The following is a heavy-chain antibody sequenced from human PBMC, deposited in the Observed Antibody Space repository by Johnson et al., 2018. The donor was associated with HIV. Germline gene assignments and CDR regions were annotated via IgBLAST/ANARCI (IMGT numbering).Heavy chain of an antibody. D-gene: IGHD2-21*01. Sequence: EMQLVESGGGFLQPGGSLRLSCVASRFTVSHNFMSWARQAPGKGLAWVSVIYSGGRTYYTDSVKGRFTISRDTAKNTLYLQINSLRVEDTAVYYCARDPITPYERGPDAFDVWGQGTVVTVSS. CDR1: RFTVSHNF. CDR3: ARDPITPYERGPDAFDV. J-gene: IGHJ3*01. CDR2: IYSGGRT. V-gene: IGHV3-53*01.